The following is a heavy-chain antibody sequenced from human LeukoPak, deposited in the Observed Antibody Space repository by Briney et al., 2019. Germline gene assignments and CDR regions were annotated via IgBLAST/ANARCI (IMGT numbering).Heavy chain of an antibody. D-gene: IGHD4-17*01. V-gene: IGHV4-34*01. J-gene: IGHJ6*02. Sequence: PSETLSLTCTVSGGSISSYYWSWIRQPPGKGLEWIGEINHSGSTNYNPSLKSRVTISVDTSKNQFSLKLSSVTAADTAVYYCWVTTIHSDYYYGMDVWGQGTTVTVSS. CDR3: WVTTIHSDYYYGMDV. CDR1: GGSISSYY. CDR2: INHSGST.